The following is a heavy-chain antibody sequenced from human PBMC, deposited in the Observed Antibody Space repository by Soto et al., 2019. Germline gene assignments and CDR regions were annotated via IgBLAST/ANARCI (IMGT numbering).Heavy chain of an antibody. J-gene: IGHJ6*02. V-gene: IGHV3-74*01. D-gene: IGHD4-4*01. CDR3: ARPGYSNYGPGVDV. CDR1: GFTFSVYW. CDR2: IDSDGSTT. Sequence: EVQLVESGGGLVQPGGSLRLSCAASGFTFSVYWMHWVRQAPGKGLVWVSRIDSDGSTTSYADSVKGRITISRDNAKSTLYLQMNSLRAEDTAVYYCARPGYSNYGPGVDVWGQGTTVTVS.